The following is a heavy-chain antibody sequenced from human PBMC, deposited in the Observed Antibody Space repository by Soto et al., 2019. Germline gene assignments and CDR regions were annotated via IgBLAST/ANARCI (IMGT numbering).Heavy chain of an antibody. Sequence: GGSPKLSCVVCVLPFRSYWMSWVRQAPGKGLEWVANINQDGSESYYVDSVKGRFTISRDNAKNSLYLQMTSPRAEDTAVYYCARPARECSSPGCANWGQGTLVTVSS. CDR3: ARPARECSSPGCAN. CDR2: INQDGSES. CDR1: VLPFRSYW. J-gene: IGHJ4*02. D-gene: IGHD2-2*01. V-gene: IGHV3-7*01.